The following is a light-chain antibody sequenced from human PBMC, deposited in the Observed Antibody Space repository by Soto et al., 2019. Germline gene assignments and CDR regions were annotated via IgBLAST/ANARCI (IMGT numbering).Light chain of an antibody. CDR1: QSASSSY. V-gene: IGKV3-11*01. J-gene: IGKJ1*01. Sequence: EIVLTQSPGTLSLSPGERATLSCSASQSASSSYLAWYQQKPGQAPRLLIYDASNRATGIPARFSGSGSGTDFTLTISSLEPEDFAVYYCQQRSNWPRTFGQGTKVDIK. CDR3: QQRSNWPRT. CDR2: DAS.